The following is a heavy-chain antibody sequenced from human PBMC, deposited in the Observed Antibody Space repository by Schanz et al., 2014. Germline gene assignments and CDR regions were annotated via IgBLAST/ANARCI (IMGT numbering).Heavy chain of an antibody. Sequence: QVHLVQSGAEVKEPGSSVKVSCKASGGTFSSDTFSWVRQAPGQGLEWMGRIVPIAGITNYAQRFQGRVTITADKSSDTAYMELSSLRSEDTAVYYCAREVGLYDRGWFDPWGQGTLVTVSS. CDR3: AREVGLYDRGWFDP. J-gene: IGHJ5*02. CDR1: GGTFSSDT. D-gene: IGHD3-22*01. V-gene: IGHV1-69*04. CDR2: IVPIAGIT.